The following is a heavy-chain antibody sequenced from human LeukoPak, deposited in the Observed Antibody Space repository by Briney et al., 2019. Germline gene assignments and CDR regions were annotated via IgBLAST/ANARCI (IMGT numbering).Heavy chain of an antibody. Sequence: SETLSLTCAVYGGSFSGYYWSWIRQPPGKGLEWIGYIYYSGSTNYNPSLKSRVTISVDTSKNQFSLKLSSVTAADTAVYYCARSAPTYYDILTGYRMRIFDYWGQGTLVTVSS. CDR1: GGSFSGYY. CDR3: ARSAPTYYDILTGYRMRIFDY. J-gene: IGHJ4*02. D-gene: IGHD3-9*01. V-gene: IGHV4-59*01. CDR2: IYYSGST.